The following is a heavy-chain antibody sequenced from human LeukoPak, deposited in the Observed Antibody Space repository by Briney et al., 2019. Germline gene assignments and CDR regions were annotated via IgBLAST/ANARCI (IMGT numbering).Heavy chain of an antibody. CDR3: AKNSGRNSFDY. CDR1: GFTFSSYA. Sequence: GGSLRLSCAASGFTFSSYAMSWVRQAPGKGLEWVSGISGSGGSTYYADSVKGRFTMSRDNSKNTLYLQMNSLRAEDTAMYYCAKNSGRNSFDYWGQGTLVTVSS. J-gene: IGHJ4*02. D-gene: IGHD1-26*01. V-gene: IGHV3-23*01. CDR2: ISGSGGST.